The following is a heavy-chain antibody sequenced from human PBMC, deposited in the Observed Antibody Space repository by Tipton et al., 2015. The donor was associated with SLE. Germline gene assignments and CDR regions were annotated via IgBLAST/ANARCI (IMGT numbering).Heavy chain of an antibody. J-gene: IGHJ3*02. CDR3: AKDLNDDSSGSGVDAFDI. Sequence: RSLRLSCAASGFTFDDYAMHWVRQAPGKGLEWVSGISWNSGSIGYADSVKGRFTISRDNAKNSLYLQMNSLRAEDTALYYCAKDLNDDSSGSGVDAFDIWGQGTMVTVSS. CDR1: GFTFDDYA. V-gene: IGHV3-9*01. CDR2: ISWNSGSI. D-gene: IGHD3-22*01.